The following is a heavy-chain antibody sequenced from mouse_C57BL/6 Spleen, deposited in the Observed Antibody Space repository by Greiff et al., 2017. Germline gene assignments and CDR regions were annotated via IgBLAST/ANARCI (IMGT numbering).Heavy chain of an antibody. CDR3: ARWDDGNYSSMDY. J-gene: IGHJ4*01. CDR2: IDPSDSAT. D-gene: IGHD2-3*01. V-gene: IGHV1-52*01. CDR1: GYTFTSYW. Sequence: VQLQQPGAELVRPGSSVKLSCKASGYTFTSYWMHWVKQRPIQGLEWIGNIDPSDSATHYNQKFKDKATLTVDKSSSTAYMQLSSLTSEDSAVYYCARWDDGNYSSMDYWGQGTSVTVSS.